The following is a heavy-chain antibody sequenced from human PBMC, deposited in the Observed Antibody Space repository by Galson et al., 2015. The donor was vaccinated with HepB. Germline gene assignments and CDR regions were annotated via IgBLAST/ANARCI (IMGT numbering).Heavy chain of an antibody. CDR1: GVSFNGYY. CDR3: ARGEVYYYDHNGYAFDP. J-gene: IGHJ5*02. V-gene: IGHV4-34*01. D-gene: IGHD3-22*01. CDR2: ISPSGYP. Sequence: SETLSLTCAVYGVSFNGYYWIWIRQSPGKGLEWIGEISPSGYPNYNPSLRSRVTISLDTSRKQFSLKLRSVTAADTAVYYCARGEVYYYDHNGYAFDPWGQGTLVTISS.